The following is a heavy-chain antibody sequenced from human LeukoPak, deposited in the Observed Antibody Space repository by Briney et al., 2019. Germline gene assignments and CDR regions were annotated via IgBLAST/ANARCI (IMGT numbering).Heavy chain of an antibody. CDR1: GGSISSYY. CDR2: IYYSGST. V-gene: IGHV4-39*07. Sequence: SETLSLTCTVSGGSISSYYWGWIRQPPGKGLEWIGSIYYSGSTYYNPSLKSRVTISVDTSKNQFSLKLSSVTAADTAVYYCARDSIQLWLQDYWGQGTLVTVSS. J-gene: IGHJ4*02. CDR3: ARDSIQLWLQDY. D-gene: IGHD5-18*01.